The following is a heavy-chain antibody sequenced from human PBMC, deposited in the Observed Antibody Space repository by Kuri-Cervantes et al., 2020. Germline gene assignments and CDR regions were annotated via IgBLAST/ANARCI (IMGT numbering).Heavy chain of an antibody. CDR2: TSSSSSYI. J-gene: IGHJ6*03. CDR3: ARGPMHCTGGVCYAVPYYYYMDV. D-gene: IGHD2-8*02. Sequence: GESLKISCAASGFTFSSYSMNWVRQAPGKGLEWVSSTSSSSSYIYYADSVKGRFTISRDISKNTLYLQMNSLRAEDTAVYYCARGPMHCTGGVCYAVPYYYYMDVWGKGTTVTVSS. V-gene: IGHV3-21*01. CDR1: GFTFSSYS.